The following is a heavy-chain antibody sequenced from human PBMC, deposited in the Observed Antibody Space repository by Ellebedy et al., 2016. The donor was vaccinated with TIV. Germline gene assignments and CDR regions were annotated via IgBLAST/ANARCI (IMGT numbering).Heavy chain of an antibody. D-gene: IGHD3-10*01. CDR1: GGSISNSDYY. V-gene: IGHV4-39*01. CDR2: LNYGGES. Sequence: MPSETLSLTCTVSGGSISNSDYYWDWIRQPPGKGLEWIGSLNYGGESYFDPSLKSRVTMSVDTPEKQFSLRLTSVTAAETAVYYCARARGQYLYGSGSYFTNWGQGEVVTVSS. J-gene: IGHJ4*02. CDR3: ARARGQYLYGSGSYFTN.